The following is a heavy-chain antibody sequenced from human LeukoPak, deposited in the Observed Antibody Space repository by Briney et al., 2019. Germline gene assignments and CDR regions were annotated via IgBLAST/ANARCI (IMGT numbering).Heavy chain of an antibody. D-gene: IGHD3-10*01. CDR1: GGSFSGYY. CDR2: INHSGST. V-gene: IGHV4-34*01. CDR3: AREIRTRFGEHTP. J-gene: IGHJ5*02. Sequence: PSETLSLTCAVYGGSFSGYYWSWIRQPPGKGLEWIGEINHSGSTNYNPSLKSRVTISVDTSKNQFSLKLSSVTAADTAVYYCAREIRTRFGEHTPWGQGNLVSVSS.